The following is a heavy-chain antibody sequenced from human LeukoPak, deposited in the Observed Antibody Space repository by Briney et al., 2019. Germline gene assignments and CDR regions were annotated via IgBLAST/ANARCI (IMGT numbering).Heavy chain of an antibody. Sequence: SAKLSSKASGGTFSSYAISWVRQAPRQGLESMGRISPIFGTANYAHKFQRRVTITTDESTSTAYMELSSLRSEDTAVYYCARDYGSGSYYGFDYWGQGTLVTVS. J-gene: IGHJ4*02. CDR2: ISPIFGTA. V-gene: IGHV1-69*05. CDR1: GGTFSSYA. CDR3: ARDYGSGSYYGFDY. D-gene: IGHD3-10*01.